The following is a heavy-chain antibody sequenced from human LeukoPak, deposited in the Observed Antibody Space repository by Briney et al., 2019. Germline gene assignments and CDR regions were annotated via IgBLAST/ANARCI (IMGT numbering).Heavy chain of an antibody. CDR3: ARLSGVLLWFGELSQGMDV. CDR2: IYPGDSDT. D-gene: IGHD3-10*01. CDR1: GYSFTSYW. J-gene: IGHJ6*02. V-gene: IGHV5-51*01. Sequence: GESLKISCKGSGYSFTSYWIGWVRQMRGKGLEWMGIIYPGDSDTRYSPSFQGQVTISADKSISTAYLQWSSLKASDTAMYYCARLSGVLLWFGELSQGMDVWGQGTTVTVSS.